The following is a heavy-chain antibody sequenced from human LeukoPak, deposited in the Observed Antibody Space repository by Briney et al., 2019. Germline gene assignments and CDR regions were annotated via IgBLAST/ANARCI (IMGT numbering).Heavy chain of an antibody. V-gene: IGHV1-46*01. CDR2: SNPSGSST. CDR3: AREVVVADNDAFDI. CDR1: VYTFTIYY. J-gene: IGHJ3*02. Sequence: ASVNVSFKASVYTFTIYYMHWGRQAPGQGLEWMGISNPSGSSTSYAKTFQGRVIMTTDTSTNTVYLELSSLRSEDTAVYYCAREVVVADNDAFDIWGPGTMVTASS. D-gene: IGHD2-15*01.